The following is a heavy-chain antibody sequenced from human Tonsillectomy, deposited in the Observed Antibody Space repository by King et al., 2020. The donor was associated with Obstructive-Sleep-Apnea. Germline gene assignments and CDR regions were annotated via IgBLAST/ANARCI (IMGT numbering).Heavy chain of an antibody. CDR1: GYSFNSYW. CDR2: IDPSDSYI. CDR3: ARTLEYCSSTSCNQYGMDV. D-gene: IGHD2-2*01. J-gene: IGHJ6*02. Sequence: QLVQSGAEVKKPGESLRISCKGSGYSFNSYWISWVRQMPGKGLEWMGRIDPSDSYINYSPSFQGHVTISADKSISTAYLQWSSLKASDTAMYYCARTLEYCSSTSCNQYGMDVWGQGTTVTVSS. V-gene: IGHV5-10-1*01.